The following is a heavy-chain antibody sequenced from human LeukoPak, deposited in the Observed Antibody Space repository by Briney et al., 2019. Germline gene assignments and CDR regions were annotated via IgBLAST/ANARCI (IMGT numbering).Heavy chain of an antibody. CDR1: GFTFDDYA. V-gene: IGHV3-9*01. J-gene: IGHJ4*02. CDR2: ISWNSGSI. Sequence: GRSLRLSCAASGFTFDDYAMHWVRQAPGKGLEWVSGISWNSGSIGYADSVKGRFTISRDNAKNSLYLQMNSLRAEDTALYYCAKSLRCFDWSTHSFDYWGQGTLVTVSS. D-gene: IGHD3-9*01. CDR3: AKSLRCFDWSTHSFDY.